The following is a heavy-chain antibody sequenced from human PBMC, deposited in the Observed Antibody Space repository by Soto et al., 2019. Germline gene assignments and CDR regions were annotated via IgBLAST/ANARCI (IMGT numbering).Heavy chain of an antibody. CDR1: GYTFTSYG. CDR2: ISPYNDNT. D-gene: IGHD6-19*01. J-gene: IGHJ4*02. Sequence: QVELAQSGAEVKKPGASVKVSRKASGYTFTSYGISWVRQAPGQGLEWMGWISPYNDNTDYAQKLQGRVTMTTDTSTTTAYMELRSLRSDDTAVYYCARVFGYSSGWDYWGQGTLVTVSS. V-gene: IGHV1-18*01. CDR3: ARVFGYSSGWDY.